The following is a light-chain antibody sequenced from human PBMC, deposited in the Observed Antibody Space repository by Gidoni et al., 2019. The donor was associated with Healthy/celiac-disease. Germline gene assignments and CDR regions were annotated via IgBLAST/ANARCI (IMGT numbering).Light chain of an antibody. CDR3: QQYGSSPRT. V-gene: IGKV3-20*01. CDR2: GAY. CDR1: QSVSSSY. Sequence: ELVLTQSPGTLSLSPGERATLSCRASQSVSSSYLAWYQQKPGQAPRLLIYGAYCRATGIPDRFSGIGSGTDFTLTISRLDPEDFAVYYCQQYGSSPRTFGQGTKVEIK. J-gene: IGKJ1*01.